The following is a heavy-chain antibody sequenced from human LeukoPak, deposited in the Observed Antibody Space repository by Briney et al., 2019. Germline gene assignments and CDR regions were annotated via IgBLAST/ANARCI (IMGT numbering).Heavy chain of an antibody. D-gene: IGHD5-18*01. J-gene: IGHJ4*02. V-gene: IGHV3-73*01. Sequence: GGSLRLSCAASGFTFSGSAMHWVRQASGKGLEWVGRIRSKANSYATAYAASVKGRFTISRDDSKNTAYLQMNGLKTEDTAVYYCTRHTAMVLTWGQGTLVTVSS. CDR1: GFTFSGSA. CDR3: TRHTAMVLT. CDR2: IRSKANSYAT.